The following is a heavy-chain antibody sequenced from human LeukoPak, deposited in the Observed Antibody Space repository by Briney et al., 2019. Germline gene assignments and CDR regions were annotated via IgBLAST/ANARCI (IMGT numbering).Heavy chain of an antibody. CDR1: GFTFSNYN. J-gene: IGHJ3*02. CDR3: ARGGSGGYNAFDI. V-gene: IGHV3-21*01. CDR2: ISSSGTFI. D-gene: IGHD1-26*01. Sequence: GGSLRLSCATSGFTFSNYNMNWVRQAPGKGLEWVSSISSSGTFIYYADSVKGRFTISRDNAKNSLYLQMNSLRAEDTAVYYCARGGSGGYNAFDIWGQGTMVTVSS.